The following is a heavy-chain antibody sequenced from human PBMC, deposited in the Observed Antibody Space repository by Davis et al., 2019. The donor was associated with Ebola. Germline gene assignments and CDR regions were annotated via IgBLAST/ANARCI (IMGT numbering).Heavy chain of an antibody. V-gene: IGHV4-34*01. CDR2: VNHSGST. CDR3: ARDIGVAATPDY. CDR1: GFTFSSYW. Sequence: PGGSLRLSCAASGFTFSSYWMHWIRQPPGKGLEWIGEVNHSGSTNYNPSLKSRVTISVDTSKNQFSLKLSSVTAADTAVYYCARDIGVAATPDYWGQGTLVTVSS. J-gene: IGHJ4*02. D-gene: IGHD2-15*01.